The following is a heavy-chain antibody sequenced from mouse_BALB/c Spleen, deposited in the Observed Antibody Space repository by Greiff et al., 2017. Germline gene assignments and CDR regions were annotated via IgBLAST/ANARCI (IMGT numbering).Heavy chain of an antibody. CDR1: GFTFSSYA. CDR3: ARDYYGSSLGFAY. J-gene: IGHJ3*01. V-gene: IGHV5-9-4*01. D-gene: IGHD1-1*01. Sequence: EVKLVESGGGLVKPGGSLKLSCAASGFTFSSYAMSWVRQSPEKRLEWVAEISSGGSYTYYPDTVTGRFTISRDNAKNTLYLEMSSLRSEDTAMYYCARDYYGSSLGFAYWGQGTLVTVSA. CDR2: ISSGGSYT.